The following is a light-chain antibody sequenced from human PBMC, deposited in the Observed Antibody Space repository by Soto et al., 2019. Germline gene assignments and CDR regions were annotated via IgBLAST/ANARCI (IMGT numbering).Light chain of an antibody. CDR3: QHYNNWPRT. Sequence: ELVLTQSPATLSVSPGERATLSFRASQSVSSTLAWYQQKPGQAPRLLIYGASTRATAIPAWFSGSGSGTEFTLTISSLQSEDFAVYYCQHYNNWPRTFGQGTKVEIK. CDR1: QSVSST. J-gene: IGKJ1*01. CDR2: GAS. V-gene: IGKV3-15*01.